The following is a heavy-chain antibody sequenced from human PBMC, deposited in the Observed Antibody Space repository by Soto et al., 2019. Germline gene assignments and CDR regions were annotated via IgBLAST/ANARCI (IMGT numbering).Heavy chain of an antibody. J-gene: IGHJ6*02. CDR2: IGSGGDT. Sequence: EVQLVESGGGLVQPGGSLRLSYAASGFTLSSYDIHWVRQATGEGLAWVSGIGSGGDTHYADSVKGRFIIAREDGKNSLYLQMNNLRVGDTAVYYCTRQTRPTGMEVWGQGATVTVSS. V-gene: IGHV3-13*01. CDR1: GFTLSSYD. CDR3: TRQTRPTGMEV. D-gene: IGHD3-10*01.